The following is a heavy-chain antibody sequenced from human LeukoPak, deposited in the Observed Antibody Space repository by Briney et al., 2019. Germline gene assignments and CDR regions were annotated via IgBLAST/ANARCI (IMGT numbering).Heavy chain of an antibody. Sequence: SETLSLTCTVSGGSISSYYWSWIRQPPGKGLEWTGYIYYSGSTNYNPSLKSRVTISVDTSKNQFSLKLSSVTAADTAVYYCARGPPYSSSAKPSWFDPWGQGTLVTVSS. J-gene: IGHJ5*02. D-gene: IGHD6-13*01. V-gene: IGHV4-59*01. CDR3: ARGPPYSSSAKPSWFDP. CDR1: GGSISSYY. CDR2: IYYSGST.